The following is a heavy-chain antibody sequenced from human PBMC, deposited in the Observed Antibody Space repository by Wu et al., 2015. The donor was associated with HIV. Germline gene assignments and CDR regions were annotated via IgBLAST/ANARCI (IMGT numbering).Heavy chain of an antibody. D-gene: IGHD5-18*01. V-gene: IGHV1-2*02. Sequence: QVRLVQSGAEVRKPGASVKISCKAFGYTFTGYYIHWVRQAPGQGLEWMGWVNPTSGGTNYAEKFQGGVTMTRDTSITTAYLELTSLTADNTAVYYCARTSYGELWLMGSWFDPWGQGTLVTVSS. CDR3: ARTSYGELWLMGSWFDP. CDR2: VNPTSGGT. CDR1: GYTFTGYY. J-gene: IGHJ5*02.